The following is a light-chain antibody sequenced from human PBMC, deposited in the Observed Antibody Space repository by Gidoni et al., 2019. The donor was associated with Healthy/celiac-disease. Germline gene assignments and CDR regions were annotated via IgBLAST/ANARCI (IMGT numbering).Light chain of an antibody. CDR1: QSVSSY. CDR3: QQRSNWPPIT. V-gene: IGKV3-11*01. CDR2: DAS. J-gene: IGKJ5*01. Sequence: EIVLTQSPATLSLSPGERATLSCRVSQSVSSYVAWYQQKPGQAPSLLIYDASNRATGIPARFSGSGSGTDFTLTSSSLEPEDFAVYYCQQRSNWPPITFGQGTRLEIK.